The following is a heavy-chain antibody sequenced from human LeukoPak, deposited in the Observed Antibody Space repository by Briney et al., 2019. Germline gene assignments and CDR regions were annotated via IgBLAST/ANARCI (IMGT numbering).Heavy chain of an antibody. Sequence: SETLSLTCTVSGGSISSYYWSWILQPPGKGLEWIGYIYYSGSTNYNPSLKSRVTISVDTSKNQFSLTLSSVTAADTAVYYCARYGSGKYMDYWGQGTLVTVSS. J-gene: IGHJ4*02. V-gene: IGHV4-59*08. CDR2: IYYSGST. D-gene: IGHD3-10*01. CDR1: GGSISSYY. CDR3: ARYGSGKYMDY.